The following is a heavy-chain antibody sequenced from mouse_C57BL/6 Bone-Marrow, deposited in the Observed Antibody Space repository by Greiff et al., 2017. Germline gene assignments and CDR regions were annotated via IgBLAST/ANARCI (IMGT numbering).Heavy chain of an antibody. Sequence: VQVVESGAELVRPGTSVKMSCKASGYTFTNYWIGWAKQRPGHGLEWIGDIYPGGGYTNYNEKFKGKATLTADKSSSTAYMQFSSLTSEDSAISYCARLDGYSYFDSWGQGTTLTVSP. J-gene: IGHJ2*01. CDR3: ARLDGYSYFDS. D-gene: IGHD2-3*01. CDR2: IYPGGGYT. V-gene: IGHV1-63*01. CDR1: GYTFTNYW.